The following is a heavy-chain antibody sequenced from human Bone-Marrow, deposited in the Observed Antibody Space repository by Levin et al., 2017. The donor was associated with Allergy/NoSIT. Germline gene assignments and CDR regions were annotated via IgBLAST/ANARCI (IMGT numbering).Heavy chain of an antibody. CDR3: AKEGAPGTFEI. CDR1: GFTFSNYW. Sequence: GGSLRLSCVASGFTFSNYWMSWVRQAPGKGPEWVANIKEDGSDKYYVDSVKGRFTISRDNAMNSLSLQMTTLRADDTAVYYCAKEGAPGTFEIWGQGTMVTVSS. V-gene: IGHV3-7*01. D-gene: IGHD1-26*01. J-gene: IGHJ3*02. CDR2: IKEDGSDK.